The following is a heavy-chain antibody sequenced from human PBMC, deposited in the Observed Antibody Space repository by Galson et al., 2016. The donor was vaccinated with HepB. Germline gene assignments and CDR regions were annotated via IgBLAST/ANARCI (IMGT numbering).Heavy chain of an antibody. CDR3: AKESPYSNVRQYYLEN. Sequence: SLRLSCAASGFTFSIYAMSWVRQDPGKGPEWVSAISGVSDRTYYAGSMKDRFIISRDASRNMLFLQLDSLRAEDTAIYYCAKESPYSNVRQYYLENWGLGTLVTVSS. CDR2: ISGVSDRT. CDR1: GFTFSIYA. J-gene: IGHJ4*01. V-gene: IGHV3-23*01. D-gene: IGHD4-11*01.